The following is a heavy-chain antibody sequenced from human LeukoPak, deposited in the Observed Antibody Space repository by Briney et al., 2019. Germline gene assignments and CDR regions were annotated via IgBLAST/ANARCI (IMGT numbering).Heavy chain of an antibody. D-gene: IGHD3-22*01. CDR2: ISAYNGNT. CDR1: GYTFTSYG. V-gene: IGHV1-18*01. Sequence: GASVNVSCKASGYTFTSYGISWVRQAPGQGLEWMGWISAYNGNTNYAQKLQGRVTMSTDTSTSTAYMELRSLRSDDTAVYYCARGPKITMIPLRTKDAFDIWGQGTMVTVSS. CDR3: ARGPKITMIPLRTKDAFDI. J-gene: IGHJ3*02.